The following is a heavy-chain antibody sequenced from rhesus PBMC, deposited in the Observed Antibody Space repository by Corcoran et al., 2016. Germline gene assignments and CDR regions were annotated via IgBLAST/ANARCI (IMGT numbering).Heavy chain of an antibody. V-gene: IGHV4-147*01. J-gene: IGHJ5-2*02. Sequence: QVQLQESGPGLVKPSETLSLTCTVSGISITTNYWIWIRQSPGKGLEWIGYVSGSSGSTSSTPSLNSRVTISKDTSENQFYLRLNSMTAADTAVYYCARDAVSLDVWGRGLLVTVSS. CDR3: ARDAVSLDV. CDR2: VSGSSGST. CDR1: GISITTNY.